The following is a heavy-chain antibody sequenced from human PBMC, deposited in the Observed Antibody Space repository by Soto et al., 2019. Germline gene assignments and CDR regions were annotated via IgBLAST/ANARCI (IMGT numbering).Heavy chain of an antibody. D-gene: IGHD6-19*01. CDR1: GGSLTGYY. V-gene: IGHV4-34*01. Sequence: PSETLSLTCAVNGGSLTGYYCSWFRQPPGKGLEWIGEINHGGSTSYNPSLKSRVTMSVDTSKTQFSLNLTSVTAADTAIYYCARGRLVQFKNWFDPWGQGTLVT. J-gene: IGHJ5*02. CDR2: INHGGST. CDR3: ARGRLVQFKNWFDP.